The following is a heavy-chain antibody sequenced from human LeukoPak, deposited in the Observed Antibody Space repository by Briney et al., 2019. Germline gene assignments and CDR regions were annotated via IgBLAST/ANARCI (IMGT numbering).Heavy chain of an antibody. Sequence: GGSLRLSCAASGFTCRSYWLMWLAPAPGKGREGVDNIKQDGSEKYYVDYVKGRFTISRDNAKNSLYLEINSSKAEATAVYYCARVRGGGDKRGGYFDYWRKGTLVSVSS. D-gene: IGHD2-21*02. CDR3: ARVRGGGDKRGGYFDY. J-gene: IGHJ4*02. V-gene: IGHV3-7*01. CDR1: GFTCRSYW. CDR2: IKQDGSEK.